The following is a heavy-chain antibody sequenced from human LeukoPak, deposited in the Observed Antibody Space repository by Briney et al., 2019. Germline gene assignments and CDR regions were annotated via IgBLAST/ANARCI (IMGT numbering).Heavy chain of an antibody. V-gene: IGHV1-69*13. D-gene: IGHD5-12*01. CDR3: ARDQERGWLRRRSYYFDY. CDR2: IIPIFGTA. Sequence: ASVKVSCKASGGTFSSYAISWVRQAPGQGLEWMGGIIPIFGTANYAQKFQGRVTITADESRSTAYMERSSLRSEDTAVYYCARDQERGWLRRRSYYFDYWGQGTLVTVSS. J-gene: IGHJ4*02. CDR1: GGTFSSYA.